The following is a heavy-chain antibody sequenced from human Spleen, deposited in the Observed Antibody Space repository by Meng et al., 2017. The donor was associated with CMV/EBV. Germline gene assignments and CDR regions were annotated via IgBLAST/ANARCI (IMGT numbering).Heavy chain of an antibody. Sequence: SVFTFSSYAIPWVRQAPGKGLEWVAVISYDGSNKYYADSVKGRFTISRDNSKNTLYLQMTSLRAEDTAVYYCARDGKLFGVVLASFDFWGQGTLVTVSS. CDR3: ARDGKLFGVVLASFDF. J-gene: IGHJ4*02. CDR1: VFTFSSYA. CDR2: ISYDGSNK. D-gene: IGHD3-3*01. V-gene: IGHV3-30*04.